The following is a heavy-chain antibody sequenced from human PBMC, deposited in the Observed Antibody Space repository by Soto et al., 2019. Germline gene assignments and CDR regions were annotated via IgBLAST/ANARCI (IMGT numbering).Heavy chain of an antibody. Sequence: SETLSLTCAVSGGSISSGGYSWSWIRQPPGKGLEWIGYIYHSGSTYYNPSLKSRVTISVDRSKNQFSLKLSSVTAADTAVYYCARDRNGIDYWGQGTLVTVPQ. CDR2: IYHSGST. V-gene: IGHV4-30-2*01. D-gene: IGHD1-26*01. CDR3: ARDRNGIDY. CDR1: GGSISSGGYS. J-gene: IGHJ4*02.